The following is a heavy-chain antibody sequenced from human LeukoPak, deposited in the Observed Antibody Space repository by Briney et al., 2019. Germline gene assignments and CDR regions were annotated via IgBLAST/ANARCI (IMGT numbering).Heavy chain of an antibody. CDR1: GFTFSSYA. J-gene: IGHJ4*02. D-gene: IGHD2-21*02. CDR3: TRDFGSIVVVTAIVD. V-gene: IGHV3-7*01. CDR2: IKPDGSEK. Sequence: GRSLRLSCAASGFTFSSYAMHWVRQAPGKGLEWVANIKPDGSEKYYVDSVKGRFTISRDNAKNSLYLQMNSLRAEDTAIYYCTRDFGSIVVVTAIVDWGQGTLVTVSS.